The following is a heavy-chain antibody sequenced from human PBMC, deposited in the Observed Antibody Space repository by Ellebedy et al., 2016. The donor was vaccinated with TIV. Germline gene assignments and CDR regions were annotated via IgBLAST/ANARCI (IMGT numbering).Heavy chain of an antibody. V-gene: IGHV1-69*13. CDR2: IIPIFGTA. J-gene: IGHJ6*02. D-gene: IGHD2-15*01. CDR1: GGTFSSYA. CDR3: ARYTLGAIVVGASYYYGMDV. Sequence: AASVKVSCKASGGTFSSYAISWVRQAPGQGLEWMGGIIPIFGTANYAQKFQGRVTITADESTSTAYMELSSLRSEDTAVYYCARYTLGAIVVGASYYYGMDVWGQGTTVTVSS.